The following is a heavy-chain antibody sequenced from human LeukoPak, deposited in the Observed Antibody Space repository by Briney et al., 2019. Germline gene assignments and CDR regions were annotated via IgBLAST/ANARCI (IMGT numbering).Heavy chain of an antibody. J-gene: IGHJ4*02. Sequence: GGSLRLSCAASGFTFSTYSMNWVRQAPGKGLEWVSVIYSGGSTYYADSVKGRFTISRDNSKNTLYLQMNSLRAEDTAVYYCARAVSGSSLFDYWGQGTLVTVSS. CDR3: ARAVSGSSLFDY. CDR2: IYSGGST. CDR1: GFTFSTYS. V-gene: IGHV3-53*01. D-gene: IGHD1-26*01.